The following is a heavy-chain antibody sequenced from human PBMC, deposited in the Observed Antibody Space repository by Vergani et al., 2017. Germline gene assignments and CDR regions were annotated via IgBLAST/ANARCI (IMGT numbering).Heavy chain of an antibody. J-gene: IGHJ5*01. Sequence: EVQLVESGGGLIHPGGSLRLSCEGSGFSFSGYWMHCVRQSPEKGLVWVSRIKSDGSITNYADSVKGRFTISRDNAKNILYLEMNSLSGDDTAIYYCVRARCSGPCFMSNWFDSWGQGTLVTVSS. CDR2: IKSDGSIT. CDR3: VRARCSGPCFMSNWFDS. D-gene: IGHD5-12*01. V-gene: IGHV3-74*01. CDR1: GFSFSGYW.